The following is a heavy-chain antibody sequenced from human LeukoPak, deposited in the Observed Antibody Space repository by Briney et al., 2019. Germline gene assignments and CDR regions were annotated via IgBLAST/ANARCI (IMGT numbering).Heavy chain of an antibody. V-gene: IGHV1-2*02. Sequence: ASVKVSCKASGYTFTGYYMHWVRQAPGQGLEWMGWINPNSGGTNYAQKFQGRVTMTRDTSISTAYMELSRLRSDDTAVYYCASRDQGAITFGGLHDYWGQGTLVTVSS. CDR2: INPNSGGT. CDR1: GYTFTGYY. J-gene: IGHJ4*02. D-gene: IGHD3-16*01. CDR3: ASRDQGAITFGGLHDY.